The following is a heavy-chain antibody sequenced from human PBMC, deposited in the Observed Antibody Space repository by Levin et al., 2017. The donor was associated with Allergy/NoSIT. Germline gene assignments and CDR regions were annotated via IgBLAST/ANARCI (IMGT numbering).Heavy chain of an antibody. J-gene: IGHJ6*02. CDR3: ARDPDGGGAAGFYYYYGMDV. V-gene: IGHV4-4*02. CDR1: GGSISSSNW. CDR2: IYHSGST. Sequence: SETLSLTCAVSGGSISSSNWWSWVRQPPGKGLEWIGEIYHSGSTNYNPSLKSRVTISVDKSKNQFSLKLSSVTAADTAVYYCARDPDGGGAAGFYYYYGMDVWGQGTTVTVSS. D-gene: IGHD2-21*01.